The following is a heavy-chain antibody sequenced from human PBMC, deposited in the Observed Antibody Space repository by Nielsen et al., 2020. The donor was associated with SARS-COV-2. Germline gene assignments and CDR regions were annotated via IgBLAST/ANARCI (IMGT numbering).Heavy chain of an antibody. Sequence: GSLRLSCQGSGYSFTSYWITWVRQMPGKGLQWMGKIDPTDSQTNYSPSFQGHVTISVDKSISTAYLQWNSLKASDTALYYCATGRGYSGYDYDYWGQGTLVTVSS. CDR2: IDPTDSQT. CDR1: GYSFTSYW. CDR3: ATGRGYSGYDYDY. D-gene: IGHD5-12*01. V-gene: IGHV5-10-1*01. J-gene: IGHJ4*02.